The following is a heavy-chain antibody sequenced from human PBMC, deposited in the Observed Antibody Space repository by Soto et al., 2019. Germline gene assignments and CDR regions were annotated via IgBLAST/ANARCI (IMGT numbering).Heavy chain of an antibody. CDR2: IYESGYT. J-gene: IGHJ5*02. CDR3: VRALRHTAMVYPWFDP. D-gene: IGHD5-18*01. V-gene: IGHV4-31*03. Sequence: SETLSLTCTVSGASVSTGAYYWGWVRQRPGKGLEWVGYIYESGYTYYNTSRKSRLTISLDRSNNQFSLGLTSVTAADTAVYYCVRALRHTAMVYPWFDPWGQGTLVTVS. CDR1: GASVSTGAYY.